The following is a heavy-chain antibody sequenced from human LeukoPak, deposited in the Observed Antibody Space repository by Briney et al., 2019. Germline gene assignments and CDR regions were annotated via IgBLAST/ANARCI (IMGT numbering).Heavy chain of an antibody. Sequence: PETLSLTCTVSGASVSRDYWSWIREPPGKGLEWIGNIFYTGSTSYNPSLKSRVTMSLDTSRNQFSLKLFPVTAADTAIYYCARLVSFYDSSGYYHYWYFDLWGRGTLVTVSS. V-gene: IGHV4-59*08. J-gene: IGHJ2*01. CDR3: ARLVSFYDSSGYYHYWYFDL. CDR2: IFYTGST. D-gene: IGHD3-22*01. CDR1: GASVSRDY.